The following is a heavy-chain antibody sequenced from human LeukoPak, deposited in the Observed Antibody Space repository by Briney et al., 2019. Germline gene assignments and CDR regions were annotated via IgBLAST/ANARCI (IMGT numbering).Heavy chain of an antibody. CDR1: GYTFTSYD. Sequence: ASVKVSCKASGYTFTSYDINWVRQAPGQGLEWMGWMDPNRGNTGYAQKFQGRVTMTRSTSVNTACMELSSLTSEDTAVYYCARGLSRCSSGNCYEPNWLDSWGQGTLVTVSS. CDR3: ARGLSRCSSGNCYEPNWLDS. J-gene: IGHJ5*01. V-gene: IGHV1-8*02. D-gene: IGHD2-2*01. CDR2: MDPNRGNT.